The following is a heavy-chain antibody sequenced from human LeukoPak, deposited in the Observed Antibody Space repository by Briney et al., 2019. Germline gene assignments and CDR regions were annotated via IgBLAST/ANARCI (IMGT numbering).Heavy chain of an antibody. J-gene: IGHJ3*02. V-gene: IGHV3-23*01. D-gene: IGHD3-22*01. Sequence: GGSLRLSCAASGFTFSSYAMSWVRQAPGKGLEWVSAISGSGGITYYADSVKGHFTISRDNSKSTLYLQMNSLRAEDTALYYCAIGGYYSSYAFDIWGQGTMVTVFS. CDR1: GFTFSSYA. CDR2: ISGSGGIT. CDR3: AIGGYYSSYAFDI.